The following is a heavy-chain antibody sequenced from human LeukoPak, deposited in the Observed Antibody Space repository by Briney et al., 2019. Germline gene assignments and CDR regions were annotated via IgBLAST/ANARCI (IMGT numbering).Heavy chain of an antibody. CDR2: ISSSSSYI. Sequence: PGGSLRLSCAASGFTFSSYSMNWVRQAPGKGLEWVSSISSSSSYIYYADSVKGRFTISGDNAKNSLYLQMNSLRAEDTAVYYCARDSLDAFDIWGQGQWSPSLQ. J-gene: IGHJ3*02. CDR1: GFTFSSYS. CDR3: ARDSLDAFDI. V-gene: IGHV3-21*01.